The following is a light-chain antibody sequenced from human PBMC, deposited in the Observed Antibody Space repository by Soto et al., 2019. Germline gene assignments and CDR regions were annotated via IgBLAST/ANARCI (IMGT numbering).Light chain of an antibody. CDR3: QQYNSYSPWT. V-gene: IGKV1-5*01. CDR1: QTIVSW. Sequence: DIQMTQAPSTLPASVGARVTITCRASQTIVSWFSSYQQKPGKAPKLLIYDASTLESGVPSRFSGSGSGTEFALTISSLQLDDFATYYYQQYNSYSPWTFGQGTKVDIK. J-gene: IGKJ1*01. CDR2: DAS.